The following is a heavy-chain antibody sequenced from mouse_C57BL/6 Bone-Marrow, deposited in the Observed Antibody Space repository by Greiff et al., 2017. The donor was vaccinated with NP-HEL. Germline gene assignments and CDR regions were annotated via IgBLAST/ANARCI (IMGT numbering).Heavy chain of an antibody. D-gene: IGHD1-1*01. CDR3: ARPLYGSGY. Sequence: QVQLQQSGAELARPGASVKLSCKASGYTFTSYGISWVKQRTGQGLEWIGEIYPRSGNTYYNEKFKGKATLTADKSSSTAYMELRSLTSEDSAVYFCARPLYGSGYWGQGTTLTVSS. V-gene: IGHV1-81*01. J-gene: IGHJ2*01. CDR2: IYPRSGNT. CDR1: GYTFTSYG.